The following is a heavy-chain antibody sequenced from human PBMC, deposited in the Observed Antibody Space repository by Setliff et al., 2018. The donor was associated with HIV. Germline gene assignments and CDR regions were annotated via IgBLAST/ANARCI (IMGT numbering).Heavy chain of an antibody. CDR1: GGSISNYH. V-gene: IGHV4-59*08. Sequence: NPSETLSLTCTVSGGSISNYHWSWIRQPPGKGLEWIGYIYNSGSTNYNPSLKSRVTISVDASKNQFSLKLSSVTAADTAVYYCARHDPPTGWQLRGFDPWGQGTLVTVSS. J-gene: IGHJ5*02. CDR2: IYNSGST. CDR3: ARHDPPTGWQLRGFDP. D-gene: IGHD3-10*01.